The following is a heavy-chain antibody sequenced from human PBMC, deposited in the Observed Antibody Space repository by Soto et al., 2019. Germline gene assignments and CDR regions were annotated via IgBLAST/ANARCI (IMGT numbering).Heavy chain of an antibody. CDR3: ARHDMVAAAWFDY. V-gene: IGHV4-59*08. CDR2: IYYSGST. CDR1: GGSISSYY. D-gene: IGHD6-13*01. Sequence: PSETLSLTCTVSGGSISSYYWSWIRQPPGKGLEWIGYIYYSGSTNYNPSLKSRVTISVDTSKNQFSLKLSSVTAADTAVYYCARHDMVAAAWFDYWGQGTLVTVSS. J-gene: IGHJ4*02.